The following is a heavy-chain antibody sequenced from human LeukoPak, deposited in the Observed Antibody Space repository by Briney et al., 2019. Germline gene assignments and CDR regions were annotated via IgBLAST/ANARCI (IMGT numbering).Heavy chain of an antibody. D-gene: IGHD4-17*01. V-gene: IGHV4-59*08. CDR2: IYSTGTT. J-gene: IGHJ2*01. CDR3: ARDYGDNPGYWFFDL. CDR1: GGSTSSYF. Sequence: SETLSLTCTVSGGSTSSYFWSWIQQAPGKGLEWIGYIYSTGTTSYNPSLKSRATISLDTSKNQFSLKLSSVTAADTAVYYCARDYGDNPGYWFFDLWGRGALVTVSS.